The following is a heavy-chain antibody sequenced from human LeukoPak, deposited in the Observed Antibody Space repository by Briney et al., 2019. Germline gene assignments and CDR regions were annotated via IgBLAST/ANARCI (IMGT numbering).Heavy chain of an antibody. CDR1: GYRFTTDMYT. CDR3: ARDSDSSGWSWVY. D-gene: IGHD6-19*01. V-gene: IGHV1-3*01. J-gene: IGHJ4*02. CDR2: INAGNGNT. Sequence: GASVKVSCKASGYRFTTDMYTIHWLRQAPGHRLEWMGWINAGNGNTKYSQKFQGRVTITGDTSARTVYMEVSSLVSEDTAVYYCARDSDSSGWSWVYWGQGTLATVSS.